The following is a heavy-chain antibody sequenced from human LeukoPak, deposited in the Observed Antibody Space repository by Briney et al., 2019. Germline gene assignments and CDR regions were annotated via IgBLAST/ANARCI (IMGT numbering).Heavy chain of an antibody. CDR3: ARVGRIAARYFDS. V-gene: IGHV4-38-2*02. D-gene: IGHD6-6*01. CDR2: IYHSGST. CDR1: GYSISSGYY. J-gene: IGHJ4*02. Sequence: ASETLSLTCTVSGYSISSGYYWGWIRQPPGKGLEWIGSIYHSGSTYYNPSLRSRVTISVDTSKNQFSLKLSSVTAADTAVYYCARVGRIAARYFDSWGQGTLVTVSS.